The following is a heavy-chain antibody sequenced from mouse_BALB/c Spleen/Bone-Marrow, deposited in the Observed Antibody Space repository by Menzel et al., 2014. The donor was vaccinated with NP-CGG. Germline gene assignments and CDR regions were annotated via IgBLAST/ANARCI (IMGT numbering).Heavy chain of an antibody. J-gene: IGHJ4*01. CDR3: ARDRSYRVRAMDY. D-gene: IGHD2-14*01. V-gene: IGHV1-4*01. CDR1: GYTFTTYW. CDR2: INPTTGYT. Sequence: QVQLKESGAELARPGASVKMSCRASGYTFTTYWMHWVKQRPGQGLEWIGYINPTTGYTEYNQKFQDKATLTADESSSTAYMQLSSLTSEDSAIYYCARDRSYRVRAMDYWGQGTSVTVSS.